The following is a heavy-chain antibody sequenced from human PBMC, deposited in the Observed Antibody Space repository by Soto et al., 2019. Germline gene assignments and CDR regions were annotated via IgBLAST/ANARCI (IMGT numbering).Heavy chain of an antibody. CDR2: IYYSGST. CDR1: GGSISSGGYY. Sequence: LCGGSISSGGYYWSWIRQHPGKGLEWIGYIYYSGSTYYNPSLKSRVTISVDTSKNQFSLKLSSVTAADTAVYYCARDSSGWKRGDVFDYWGQGTLVTVS. J-gene: IGHJ4*02. V-gene: IGHV4-31*02. D-gene: IGHD6-19*01. CDR3: ARDSSGWKRGDVFDY.